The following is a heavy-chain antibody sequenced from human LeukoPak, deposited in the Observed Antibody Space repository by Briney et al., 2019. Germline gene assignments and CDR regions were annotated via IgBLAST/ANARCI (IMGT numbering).Heavy chain of an antibody. CDR3: ASALKRGSAGTLIDY. Sequence: ASVKVSCKASGYTFTSYGISWVRQAPGQGLEWMGWISAYNGNTNYAQKLQDRVTMTRNTSISTAYMELSSLESEDTAGYYCASALKRGSAGTLIDYWGQGTLVTVSS. CDR2: ISAYNGNT. V-gene: IGHV1-18*01. J-gene: IGHJ4*02. D-gene: IGHD6-13*01. CDR1: GYTFTSYG.